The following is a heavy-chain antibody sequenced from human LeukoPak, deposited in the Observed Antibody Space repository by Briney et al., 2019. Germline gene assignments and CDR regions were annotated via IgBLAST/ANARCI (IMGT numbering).Heavy chain of an antibody. D-gene: IGHD3-22*01. CDR2: ISYDGSNT. CDR3: ARGRSSSVYGSSGYYFSYLDY. J-gene: IGHJ4*02. CDR1: GVTLSPYA. V-gene: IGHV3-30*04. Sequence: GGSLRLSCAASGVTLSPYAVHWVRQAPGKGLEWVGVISYDGSNTYYADSVKGRFTISRDNSKNTLYLQMNSLRVEDTAVYYCARGRSSSVYGSSGYYFSYLDYWGQGTLVTVSS.